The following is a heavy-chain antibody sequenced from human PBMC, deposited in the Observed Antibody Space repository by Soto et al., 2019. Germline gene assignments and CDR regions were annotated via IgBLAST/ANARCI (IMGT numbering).Heavy chain of an antibody. CDR3: VRGASLNFDY. J-gene: IGHJ4*02. CDR2: VNWNGGIT. V-gene: IGHV3-20*04. Sequence: EVQLVESGGGVLRPGGSLRLSCAASGFPFDDYGMSWARKAPGKGLEWVSGVNWNGGITGYADSVKGRFTISRDNAKNSLYLQMNSLRAEDTAFYYCVRGASLNFDYWGQGTPVPVSS. CDR1: GFPFDDYG. D-gene: IGHD1-26*01.